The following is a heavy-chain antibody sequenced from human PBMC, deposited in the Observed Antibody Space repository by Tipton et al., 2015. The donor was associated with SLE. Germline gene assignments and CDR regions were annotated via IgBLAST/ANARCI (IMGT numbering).Heavy chain of an antibody. CDR3: ARRRSATGLFSKRGWFDP. Sequence: TLSLTCSVSGGSMSSSGSYWGWIRQPPGKGPQWVGSISYRGTTYYSPSLESRVAISIDTSKNLFSLSLSSVTAADTAMYYCARRRSATGLFSKRGWFDPWGQGTLVTVSS. CDR1: GGSMSSSGSY. CDR2: ISYRGTT. D-gene: IGHD3-10*02. V-gene: IGHV4-39*01. J-gene: IGHJ5*02.